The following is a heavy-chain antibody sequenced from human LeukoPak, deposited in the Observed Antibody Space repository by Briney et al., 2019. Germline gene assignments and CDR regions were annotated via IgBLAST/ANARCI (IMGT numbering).Heavy chain of an antibody. CDR1: GGSTSSGGYY. V-gene: IGHV4-31*03. Sequence: PSETLSLTCTVSGGSTSSGGYYWSWIRQHPGKGLEWIGYIYYSGSTYYNPSLKSRVTISVDTSKNQFSLKLSSVTAADTAVYYCARARRPTYYFDYWGQGTLVTVSS. CDR3: ARARRPTYYFDY. CDR2: IYYSGST. J-gene: IGHJ4*02.